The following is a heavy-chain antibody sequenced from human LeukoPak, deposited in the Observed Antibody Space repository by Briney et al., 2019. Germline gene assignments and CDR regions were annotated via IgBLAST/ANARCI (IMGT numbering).Heavy chain of an antibody. CDR1: GFTFSHYS. CDR3: ASETKRGYSYGSPTDTFDI. Sequence: GGSLRLSCAVSGFTFSHYSMTWVRQAPGKGLEWVSSISSSSSFIYYADSVKGRFTISRDNAKKSLYLQMNSLRAEDTAVYYCASETKRGYSYGSPTDTFDIWGQGTMVTVSS. CDR2: ISSSSSFI. D-gene: IGHD5-18*01. J-gene: IGHJ3*02. V-gene: IGHV3-21*01.